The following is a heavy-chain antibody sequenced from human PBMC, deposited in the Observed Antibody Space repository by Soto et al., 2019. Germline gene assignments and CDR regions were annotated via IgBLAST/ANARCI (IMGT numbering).Heavy chain of an antibody. CDR3: ARVATVTTWDYYYGMDV. CDR2: IYYSGST. J-gene: IGHJ6*02. CDR1: YVTVSNLGDR. D-gene: IGHD4-17*01. V-gene: IGHV4-61*08. Sequence: SEPLCLPWTVSYVTVSNLGDRWSWIRQPPGKGLEWIGYIYYSGSTNYNPSLKSRVTISVDTSKNQFSLKLSSVTAADTAVYYCARVATVTTWDYYYGMDVWGQGTTVTVSS.